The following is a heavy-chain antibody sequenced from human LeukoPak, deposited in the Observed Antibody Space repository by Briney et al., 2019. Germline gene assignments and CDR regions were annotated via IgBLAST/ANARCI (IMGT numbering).Heavy chain of an antibody. J-gene: IGHJ4*02. CDR2: IRYDGSNK. Sequence: GGSLRLSCAASGFTFSSYGMHWVGQAPGKGLEWVAFIRYDGSNKYYADSVRGRFTISRDNSKNTLYLQVNSLRAEDTAVYYCAKDPSFRPGYFDYWGQGTLVTVSS. V-gene: IGHV3-30*02. CDR1: GFTFSSYG. CDR3: AKDPSFRPGYFDY.